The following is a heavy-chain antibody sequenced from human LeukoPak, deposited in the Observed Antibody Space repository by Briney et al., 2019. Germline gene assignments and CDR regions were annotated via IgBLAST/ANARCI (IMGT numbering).Heavy chain of an antibody. Sequence: PGGSLRLSCAASEFTFSSYWMHWVRRAPGKGLEWVAVIWYDGSNKYYADSVKGRFTISRDNSKNALYLQMNSLRAEDTAVYYCARANMTSLTFDSWGQGILVTVSS. CDR3: ARANMTSLTFDS. CDR2: IWYDGSNK. J-gene: IGHJ4*02. CDR1: EFTFSSYW. V-gene: IGHV3-33*08. D-gene: IGHD2/OR15-2a*01.